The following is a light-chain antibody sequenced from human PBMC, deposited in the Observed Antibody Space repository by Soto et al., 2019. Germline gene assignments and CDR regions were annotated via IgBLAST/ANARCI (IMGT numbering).Light chain of an antibody. Sequence: QSVLTQPPSVSAAPGQKVTISCSGSSSNIGNNYVSWYQQLPGTAHKLLIYDSNKRPSGIPDRFSGSKSGTSATLGITGLQTGDEADYYCGTWDSSLSAGVFGGGTKLTVL. CDR2: DSN. J-gene: IGLJ3*02. CDR3: GTWDSSLSAGV. V-gene: IGLV1-51*01. CDR1: SSNIGNNY.